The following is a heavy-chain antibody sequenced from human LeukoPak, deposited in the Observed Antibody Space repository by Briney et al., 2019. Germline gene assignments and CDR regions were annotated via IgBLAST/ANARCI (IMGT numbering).Heavy chain of an antibody. CDR2: IHPGGSI. CDR1: GGSISGSGYY. CDR3: ARFAVTTGYERGEDY. V-gene: IGHV4-31*03. Sequence: RPSETLSLTCTVSGGSISGSGYYWTWTRQHPGEGLEWLGFIHPGGSIYYNPSLSSRLIISANTSKNQMSLKLSSVTAADTAVYYCARFAVTTGYERGEDYWGQGTLVTVSS. D-gene: IGHD4-17*01. J-gene: IGHJ4*02.